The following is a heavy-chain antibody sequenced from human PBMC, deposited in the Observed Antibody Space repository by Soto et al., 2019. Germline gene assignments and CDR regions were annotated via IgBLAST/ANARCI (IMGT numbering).Heavy chain of an antibody. D-gene: IGHD2-21*02. Sequence: EVQLLESGGDLVQPGGSLRLSCAASGFAFGTSAMSWVRQVPGKGLEWVSSISAGGGSTNYAASVKGRFTVSRDNSENTLSLRMSSLGVADTAIYYCAKGSPLVNGGDVNYFDPWGQGNLVTVSS. CDR3: AKGSPLVNGGDVNYFDP. J-gene: IGHJ5*02. CDR1: GFAFGTSA. V-gene: IGHV3-23*01. CDR2: ISAGGGST.